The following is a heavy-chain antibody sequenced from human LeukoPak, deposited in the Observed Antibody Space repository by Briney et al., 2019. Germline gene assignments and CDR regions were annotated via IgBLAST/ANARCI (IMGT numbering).Heavy chain of an antibody. V-gene: IGHV3-21*01. Sequence: GGSLRLSCTVSGFTFSTYNMNWVRQAPGKGLEWVSSITSSSRYIYYADSVRGRFTISRDNAKSSLYLQMNSLRAEDTAVYYCARDPNSVSYGDYYSYYMAVSGKATTVTISS. CDR1: GFTFSTYN. J-gene: IGHJ6*03. CDR3: ARDPNSVSYGDYYSYYMAV. D-gene: IGHD1-26*01. CDR2: ITSSSRYI.